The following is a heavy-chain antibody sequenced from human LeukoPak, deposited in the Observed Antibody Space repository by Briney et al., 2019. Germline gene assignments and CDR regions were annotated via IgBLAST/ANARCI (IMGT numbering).Heavy chain of an antibody. D-gene: IGHD4-23*01. J-gene: IGHJ4*02. V-gene: IGHV3-30*03. CDR1: GFTFNNYG. CDR3: ARDRYGGRTGGFDY. CDR2: ISYDGSNK. Sequence: QTGGSLRLSCAASGFTFNNYGMYWVRQAPGKGLEWVAVISYDGSNKYYADSVKGRFTISRDNSRNTLYLQMNSLRAEDTAVYYCARDRYGGRTGGFDYWGQGTLVTVSS.